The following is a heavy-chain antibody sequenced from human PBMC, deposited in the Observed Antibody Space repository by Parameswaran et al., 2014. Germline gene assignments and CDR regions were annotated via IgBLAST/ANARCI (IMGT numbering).Heavy chain of an antibody. J-gene: IGHJ4*02. Sequence: VRQMPGKGLEWMGIIYPADSDTRYSPSFQGQVTISADKSISTAYLQWSSLRASDTAIYYCARLGDYIPNAFDSWGQGTLVTVSS. CDR2: IYPADSDT. V-gene: IGHV5-51*01. CDR3: ARLGDYIPNAFDS. D-gene: IGHD4-17*01.